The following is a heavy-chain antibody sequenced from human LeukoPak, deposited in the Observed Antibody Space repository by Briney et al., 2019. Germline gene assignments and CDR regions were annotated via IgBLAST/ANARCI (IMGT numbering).Heavy chain of an antibody. CDR3: ARASSSSSGYGYYYYYMDV. CDR2: IYYSGST. J-gene: IGHJ6*03. D-gene: IGHD6-6*01. Sequence: SETLSLTCTVSGGSISSGDCYWSWIRQPPGKGLEWIGYIYYSGSTYYNPSLKSRVTISVDTSKNQFSLKLSSVTAADTAVYYCARASSSSSGYGYYYYYMDVWGKGTTVTVSS. V-gene: IGHV4-30-4*08. CDR1: GGSISSGDCY.